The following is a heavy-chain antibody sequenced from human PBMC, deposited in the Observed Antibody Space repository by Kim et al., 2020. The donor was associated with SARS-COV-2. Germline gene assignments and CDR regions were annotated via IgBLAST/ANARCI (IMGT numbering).Heavy chain of an antibody. D-gene: IGHD1-26*01. CDR2: INSDGSST. CDR3: ARERGSYGFDY. J-gene: IGHJ4*02. Sequence: FSSYWMHWVRQAPGKGLVWVSRINSDGSSTSYADSVKGRFTISRDNAKNTLYLQMNSLRAEDTAVYYCARERGSYGFDYWGQGTLVTVSS. V-gene: IGHV3-74*01. CDR1: FSSYW.